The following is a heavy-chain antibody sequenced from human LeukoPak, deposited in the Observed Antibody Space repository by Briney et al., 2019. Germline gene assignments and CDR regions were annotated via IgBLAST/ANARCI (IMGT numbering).Heavy chain of an antibody. CDR2: IYQSGTT. D-gene: IGHD6-25*01. CDR1: GFTFSNYG. V-gene: IGHV4-38-2*01. J-gene: IGHJ4*02. Sequence: GSLRLSCAASGFTFSNYGMNWVRQPPGKGLEWIGSIYQSGTTYYNPSLRSRVSMSVDTSKDQFSLKLSSVTAADTAVYYCARGSSAWGGPYYFDYWGQGTLVTVTS. CDR3: ARGSSAWGGPYYFDY.